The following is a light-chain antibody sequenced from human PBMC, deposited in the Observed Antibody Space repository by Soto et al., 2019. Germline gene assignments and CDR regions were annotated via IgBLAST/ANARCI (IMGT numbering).Light chain of an antibody. CDR1: QSVSSY. Sequence: ETVLTQSPATLSLSPGERATLSCRASQSVSSYLAWYQQKPGQAPRLLIYDASNRATGIPARFSGSGSGTDFTLTISSLGSEDFAVYYCQQRSNWPLLTFGGGTKVDIK. J-gene: IGKJ4*01. V-gene: IGKV3-11*01. CDR3: QQRSNWPLLT. CDR2: DAS.